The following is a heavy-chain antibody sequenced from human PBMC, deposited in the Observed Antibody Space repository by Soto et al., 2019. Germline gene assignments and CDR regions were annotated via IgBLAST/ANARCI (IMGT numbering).Heavy chain of an antibody. D-gene: IGHD3-16*02. J-gene: IGHJ4*02. CDR3: AKDSEVITFGGVIVKTDY. CDR2: ISGSGGST. Sequence: GGSLRLSCAASGFTFRSYAMSWVRQAPGKGQEWVSAISGSGGSTYYEDNVKGRFTISRDNSKNTLYLQMNSLRAEDTAVYYCAKDSEVITFGGVIVKTDYWGQGTLVTVSS. CDR1: GFTFRSYA. V-gene: IGHV3-23*01.